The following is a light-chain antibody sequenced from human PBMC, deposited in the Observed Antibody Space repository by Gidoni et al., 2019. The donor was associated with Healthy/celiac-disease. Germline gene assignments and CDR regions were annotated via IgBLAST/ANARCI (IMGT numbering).Light chain of an antibody. Sequence: SYVLTQPPSVSVAPGKTARSTCGGNNIGSKSVHWYQQKPGQAPVLVVYDDSYRPSGIPERFSGSNSGNTATLTISRVEAGDEADYYCQVWDSSSDLRVFGGGTKLTVL. CDR3: QVWDSSSDLRV. CDR2: DDS. V-gene: IGLV3-21*03. CDR1: NIGSKS. J-gene: IGLJ3*02.